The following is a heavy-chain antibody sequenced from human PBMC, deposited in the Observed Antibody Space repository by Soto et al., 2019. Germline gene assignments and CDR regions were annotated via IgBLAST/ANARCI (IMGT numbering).Heavy chain of an antibody. CDR2: IYYSGST. CDR3: ARGLRGYSGYEHYGMDV. J-gene: IGHJ6*02. CDR1: GGSISSGDYY. Sequence: QVQLQESGPGLVKPSQTLSLTCTVSGGSISSGDYYWSWIRQPPGKGLEWIGYIYYSGSTYYNASLKSRVTISVDTSKNQFSLKLSSVTAADTAVYYCARGLRGYSGYEHYGMDVWGQGTTVTVSS. V-gene: IGHV4-30-4*01. D-gene: IGHD5-12*01.